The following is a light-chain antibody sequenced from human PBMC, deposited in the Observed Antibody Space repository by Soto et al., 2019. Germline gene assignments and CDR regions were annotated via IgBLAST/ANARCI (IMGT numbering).Light chain of an antibody. V-gene: IGKV4-1*01. CDR2: WAS. CDR1: QRVLLSANNQSY. J-gene: IGKJ1*01. Sequence: IVMTHSPDFLCLSLGGRPTINCKSIQRVLLSANNQSYLGWYQQKPGQPPKLLIYWASARESGVPDRFSGSGSGTDFTLTISSLQAEDVAVYYCQQYYNTPRTFGQGTKVDI. CDR3: QQYYNTPRT.